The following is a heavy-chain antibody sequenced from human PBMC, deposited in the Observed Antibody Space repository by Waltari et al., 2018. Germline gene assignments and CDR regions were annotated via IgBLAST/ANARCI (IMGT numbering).Heavy chain of an antibody. J-gene: IGHJ4*02. V-gene: IGHV2-5*02. CDR2: IFWDDEK. Sequence: QITLKESGPTLVKPTQTLTLTCTFSGFSLSTSGVGVGWIRQPPGTALDWLTLIFWDDEKRYSPSLKSRLTITKDTSKNQVVLAMTNMDPADTATYYCAHRYCSSTTCHLFDYWGQGTLVTVSS. CDR1: GFSLSTSGVG. D-gene: IGHD2-2*01. CDR3: AHRYCSSTTCHLFDY.